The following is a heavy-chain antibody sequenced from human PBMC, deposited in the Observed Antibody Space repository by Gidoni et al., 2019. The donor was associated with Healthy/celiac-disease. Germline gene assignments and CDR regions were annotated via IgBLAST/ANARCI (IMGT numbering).Heavy chain of an antibody. V-gene: IGHV4-61*02. CDR2: IYTSGST. CDR3: ARVLGQLDPSFDY. CDR1: GGSISSGSYY. J-gene: IGHJ4*02. Sequence: QVQLQESGPGLVKPSQTLSLTCTVSGGSISSGSYYWSWLRQPAGKGLEWIGRIYTSGSTNYNPSLKSRVTISVDTSKNQFSLKLSSVTAADTAVYYCARVLGQLDPSFDYWGQGTLVTVSS. D-gene: IGHD6-13*01.